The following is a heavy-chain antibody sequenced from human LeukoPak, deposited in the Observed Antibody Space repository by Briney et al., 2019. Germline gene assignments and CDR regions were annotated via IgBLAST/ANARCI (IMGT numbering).Heavy chain of an antibody. D-gene: IGHD3-10*01. Sequence: GASVKVSCKTSGYSFSNYGISWVRQAPGQGLEWMGRIGRVTSNSGDVTYAPKFQDRVTMTTDTSTTTAYMELRSLRFDDTAVYFCARYNSLFRGVTTSDYWGQGTPVTVSS. CDR2: IGRVTSNSGDV. J-gene: IGHJ4*02. CDR1: GYSFSNYG. CDR3: ARYNSLFRGVTTSDY. V-gene: IGHV1-18*01.